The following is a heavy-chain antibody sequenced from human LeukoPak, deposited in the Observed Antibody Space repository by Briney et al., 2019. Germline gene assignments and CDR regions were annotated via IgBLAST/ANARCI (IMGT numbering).Heavy chain of an antibody. D-gene: IGHD5-18*01. Sequence: PGRSLRLSCAASGFTFDDYAMHWVRQAPGKGLEWVSGISWNSGSIGYADSVKGRFTISRDNAKNSLYLQMNSLRAEDTALYYCAKDIGYSYGSDAFDIWGQGTMVTVSS. J-gene: IGHJ3*02. CDR3: AKDIGYSYGSDAFDI. CDR2: ISWNSGSI. V-gene: IGHV3-9*01. CDR1: GFTFDDYA.